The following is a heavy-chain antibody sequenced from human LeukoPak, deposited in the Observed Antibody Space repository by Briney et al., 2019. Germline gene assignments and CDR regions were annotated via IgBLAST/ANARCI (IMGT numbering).Heavy chain of an antibody. Sequence: GGSLRLSCAASGFTVSSNYMSWVRQAPGKGLEWVSVIYSGGSTYYADSVKGRFTISTDNSKNTLYLQMNSLRAEDTAVYYCGAENYYYGMDVWGQGTTVTVSS. J-gene: IGHJ6*02. D-gene: IGHD1-26*01. CDR2: IYSGGST. CDR1: GFTVSSNY. CDR3: GAENYYYGMDV. V-gene: IGHV3-66*01.